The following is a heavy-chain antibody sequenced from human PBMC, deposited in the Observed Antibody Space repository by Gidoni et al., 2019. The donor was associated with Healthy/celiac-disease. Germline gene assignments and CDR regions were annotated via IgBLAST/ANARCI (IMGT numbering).Heavy chain of an antibody. J-gene: IGHJ4*02. V-gene: IGHV4-39*01. Sequence: QLQLQESGPGLVKPSETLSLTCTVSGGPISSSSYYWGWIRQPPGKGLEWIGSIYYSGSTYYNPSLKSRVTISVDTSKNQFSLKLSSVTAADTAVYYCARRGSSWQREYYFDYWGQGTLVTVSS. CDR2: IYYSGST. CDR1: GGPISSSSYY. CDR3: ARRGSSWQREYYFDY. D-gene: IGHD6-13*01.